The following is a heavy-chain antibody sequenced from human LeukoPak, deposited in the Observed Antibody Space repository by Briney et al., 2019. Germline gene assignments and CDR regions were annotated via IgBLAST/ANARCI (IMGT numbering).Heavy chain of an antibody. CDR2: INPISGGT. CDR3: ARGSEVTYDAFDI. D-gene: IGHD4-11*01. Sequence: ASVKVSCKASGYTFTGYYIHWVRQAPGQGLEWMGWINPISGGTNYAQKFQGRVTMTRDTSISTAYMELSRLRSGDTAVYYCARGSEVTYDAFDIWGQGTMVTVSS. J-gene: IGHJ3*02. V-gene: IGHV1-2*02. CDR1: GYTFTGYY.